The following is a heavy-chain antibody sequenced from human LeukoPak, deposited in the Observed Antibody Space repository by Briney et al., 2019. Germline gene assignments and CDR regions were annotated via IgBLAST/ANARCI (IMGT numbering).Heavy chain of an antibody. Sequence: PGRSRRLSCAASGFTFSSYVMHWVRQAPGKGLEWVAVISYDGSNKYYADSVKGRFTISRDNSKNTLYLQMNGLRPEDTSVYYCAKTGSGWYFDYWGQGTLVTVSS. V-gene: IGHV3-30*18. CDR3: AKTGSGWYFDY. D-gene: IGHD6-19*01. J-gene: IGHJ4*02. CDR1: GFTFSSYV. CDR2: ISYDGSNK.